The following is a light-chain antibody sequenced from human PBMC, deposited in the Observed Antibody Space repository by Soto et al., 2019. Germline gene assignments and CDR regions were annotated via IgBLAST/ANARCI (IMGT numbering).Light chain of an antibody. CDR1: QSIRTY. J-gene: IGKJ5*01. V-gene: IGKV1-39*01. Sequence: DIQMTQSPSSLSASVGDRVTITCRASQSIRTYLSWYQHKAGKAPKLLIHSASSLQSGVPSRFKGSGSGTDFTLTISKRQPEEFTNYFCQQSYTTSFTFGHGTRLES. CDR2: SAS. CDR3: QQSYTTSFT.